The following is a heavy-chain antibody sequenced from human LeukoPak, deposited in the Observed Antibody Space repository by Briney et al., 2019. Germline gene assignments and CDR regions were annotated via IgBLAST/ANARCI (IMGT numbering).Heavy chain of an antibody. CDR1: GGSISSGGYS. J-gene: IGHJ4*02. D-gene: IGHD3-10*01. CDR3: ARGGGFGELFSYYFDY. CDR2: IYHSGST. Sequence: SETLSLTCAVSGGSISSGGYSWSWIRQPPGKGLEWIGYIYHSGSTYYNPSLKSRVTISVDRSKNQFSLKLSSATAADTAVYYCARGGGFGELFSYYFDYWGQGTLVTVSS. V-gene: IGHV4-30-2*01.